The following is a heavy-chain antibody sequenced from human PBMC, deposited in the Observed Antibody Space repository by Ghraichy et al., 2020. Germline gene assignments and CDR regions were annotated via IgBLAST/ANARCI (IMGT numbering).Heavy chain of an antibody. CDR1: GFTFSRYW. CDR3: AGGPADNWHRYFDS. D-gene: IGHD1-20*01. J-gene: IGHJ4*02. CDR2: IKQDGSEK. Sequence: GGSLRLSCAGSGFTFSRYWMSWVRQPPGKGLEWVASIKQDGSEKYLIDSVEGRFTISRDNARNSLSLQMDSLRVEDTAVYYCAGGPADNWHRYFDSWCQGTLVTVSS. V-gene: IGHV3-7*03.